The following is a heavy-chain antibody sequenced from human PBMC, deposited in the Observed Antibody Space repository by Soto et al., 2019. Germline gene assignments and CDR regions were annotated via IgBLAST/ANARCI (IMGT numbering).Heavy chain of an antibody. CDR1: GFTFSSYA. D-gene: IGHD2-2*02. V-gene: IGHV3-23*01. CDR2: ITGSGGST. Sequence: GGSLRLSCAASGFTFSSYALSWVRQAPGKGLEWVSTITGSGGSTYCADSVKGRFTTSRDNSQNTLYLQMDGLRAEDTAVYYCATYTSDRKLDCWGQGTLVTVSS. J-gene: IGHJ4*02. CDR3: ATYTSDRKLDC.